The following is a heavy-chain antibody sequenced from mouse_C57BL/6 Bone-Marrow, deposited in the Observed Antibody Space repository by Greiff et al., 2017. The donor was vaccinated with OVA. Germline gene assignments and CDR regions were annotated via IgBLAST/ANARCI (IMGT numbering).Heavy chain of an antibody. Sequence: EVMLVESGGGLVQSGRSLRLSCATSGFTFSDFYMEWVRQAPGKGLEWIAASRNKANDYTTEYSASVKGRFIVSRDTSQSILYLQMNALRAEDTAIYYCARDAPSYSFAYWGQGTLVTVSA. CDR1: GFTFSDFY. CDR2: SRNKANDYTT. V-gene: IGHV7-1*01. J-gene: IGHJ3*01. D-gene: IGHD2-10*01. CDR3: ARDAPSYSFAY.